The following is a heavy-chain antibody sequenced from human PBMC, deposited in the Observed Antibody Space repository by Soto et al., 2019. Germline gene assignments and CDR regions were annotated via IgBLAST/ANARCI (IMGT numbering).Heavy chain of an antibody. D-gene: IGHD3-22*01. V-gene: IGHV1-8*01. Sequence: SVKVSCKASGYTFTSDDINWVRQATGQGLEWMGWMNPNSGNTGYAQKFQGRVTMTRNTSISTAYMELSSLRSEDTAVYYCARGGDYYDSSGYAAFDIWGQGTMVTVSS. J-gene: IGHJ3*02. CDR2: MNPNSGNT. CDR3: ARGGDYYDSSGYAAFDI. CDR1: GYTFTSDD.